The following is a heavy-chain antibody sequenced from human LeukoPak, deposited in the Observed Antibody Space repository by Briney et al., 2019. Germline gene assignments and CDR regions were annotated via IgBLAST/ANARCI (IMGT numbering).Heavy chain of an antibody. D-gene: IGHD3-22*01. CDR3: ARGGTGYYRKCDY. Sequence: SETLSLTCTVYGGSISGGGYYWSWIRQHPGKGLEWIGYIYYSGSTNYNPSLKSRVTISVDTSKNHFSLKLSSVTDADTAVYYCARGGTGYYRKCDYWGQGTLVTVSS. CDR1: GGSISGGGYY. V-gene: IGHV4-31*03. J-gene: IGHJ4*02. CDR2: IYYSGST.